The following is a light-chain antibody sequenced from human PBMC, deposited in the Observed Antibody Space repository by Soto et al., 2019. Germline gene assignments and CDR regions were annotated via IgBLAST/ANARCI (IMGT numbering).Light chain of an antibody. Sequence: EIVLTQSPATLSLSPGERATLSCRASQSVSSYLAWYQQKPGQAPRLLIYDASNRATGIPARFSGSGSGTDFTLTISSLEPEDLAVYYCQQRSNFPITFGQGTRLEIK. CDR1: QSVSSY. V-gene: IGKV3-11*01. CDR2: DAS. CDR3: QQRSNFPIT. J-gene: IGKJ5*01.